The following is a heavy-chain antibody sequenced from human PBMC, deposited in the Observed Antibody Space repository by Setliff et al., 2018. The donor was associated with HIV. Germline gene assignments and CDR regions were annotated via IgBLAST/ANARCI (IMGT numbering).Heavy chain of an antibody. Sequence: GASVKVSCKASGYTFTSYDINWVRQATGQGLEWMGWMNPNSGNTVYAQNFGGRVTMTTDTSTSTAYMELRSLRSDDTAVYYCARDPATTALVYWGQGTLVTVSS. V-gene: IGHV1-8*02. CDR2: MNPNSGNT. CDR1: GYTFTSYD. CDR3: ARDPATTALVY. J-gene: IGHJ4*02. D-gene: IGHD4-4*01.